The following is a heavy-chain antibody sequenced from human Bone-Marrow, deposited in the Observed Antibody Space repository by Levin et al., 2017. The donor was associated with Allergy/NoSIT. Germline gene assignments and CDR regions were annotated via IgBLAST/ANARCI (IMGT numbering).Heavy chain of an antibody. D-gene: IGHD2-8*02. V-gene: IGHV1-24*01. J-gene: IGHJ6*02. Sequence: GESLKISCQVSGYSLSEISMHWVRQAPGKGPEYMGGLDHDEGEPIYAQKFQGRVTMTEDTSTDTAYMELSSLTSEDTAVYYCASEATGGWAGMDVWGQGTRVTVSS. CDR3: ASEATGGWAGMDV. CDR1: GYSLSEIS. CDR2: LDHDEGEP.